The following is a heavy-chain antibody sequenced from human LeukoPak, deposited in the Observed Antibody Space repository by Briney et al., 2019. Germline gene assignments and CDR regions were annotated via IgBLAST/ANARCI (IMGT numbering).Heavy chain of an antibody. J-gene: IGHJ4*02. V-gene: IGHV4-59*08. CDR2: IYSSGST. CDR3: ARHVGIHLWSLYFDY. Sequence: PSETLSLTCTVSGGSISSYYWSWIRQPAGKGLEWIGYIYSSGSTDYNPSLKSRVTISLDTSNHQFSLKLTSVTAADTAVYYCARHVGIHLWSLYFDYWGQGSLVTVSS. CDR1: GGSISSYY. D-gene: IGHD5-18*01.